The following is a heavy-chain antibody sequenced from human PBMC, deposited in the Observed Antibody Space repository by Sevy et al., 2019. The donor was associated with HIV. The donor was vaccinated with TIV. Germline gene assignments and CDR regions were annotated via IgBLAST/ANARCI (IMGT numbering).Heavy chain of an antibody. J-gene: IGHJ5*02. CDR3: ARYYYDTTGPGSWFDP. V-gene: IGHV4-59*01. D-gene: IGHD3-22*01. Sequence: SDTLSLTCTVSGGSISSYFWSWIRQPPGKGLEWIAYIYYSGSTNYSPSLKSRVTISADTSKNQISLKLSSVTAADTAVYYCARYYYDTTGPGSWFDPWGQGTLVTVSS. CDR2: IYYSGST. CDR1: GGSISSYF.